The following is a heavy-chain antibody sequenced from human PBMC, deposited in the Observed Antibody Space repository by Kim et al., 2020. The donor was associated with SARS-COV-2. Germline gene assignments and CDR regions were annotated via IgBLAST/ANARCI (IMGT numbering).Heavy chain of an antibody. Sequence: GESLKISCKGSGYSFSNYWIDWVRQMPGKGLEWMGSIYPGDSDTRYSPSFQGQVTISADKSINTAYVQWSSLKASDSAMYYCARRDYDNYDRSHDWFDPWGQGTLVSVFS. V-gene: IGHV5-51*01. CDR2: IYPGDSDT. D-gene: IGHD4-17*01. J-gene: IGHJ5*02. CDR1: GYSFSNYW. CDR3: ARRDYDNYDRSHDWFDP.